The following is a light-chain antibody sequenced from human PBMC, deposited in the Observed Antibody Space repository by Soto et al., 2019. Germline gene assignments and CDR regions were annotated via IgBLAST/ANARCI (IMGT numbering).Light chain of an antibody. CDR1: QSVSSY. Sequence: EIVLTQSPATLSLSPGERATLSCRASQSVSSYLAWYQQKPCQAPRLLIYDASNRATGIPARFSGSGSGTDCNLTISSLEPEDFAVYYCQQHSNWLVFTFGPGTKSGYQT. CDR2: DAS. CDR3: QQHSNWLVFT. V-gene: IGKV3-11*01. J-gene: IGKJ3*01.